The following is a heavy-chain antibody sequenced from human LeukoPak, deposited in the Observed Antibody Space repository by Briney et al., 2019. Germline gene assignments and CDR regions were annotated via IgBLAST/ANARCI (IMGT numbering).Heavy chain of an antibody. CDR2: ISSSSSYI. Sequence: PGGSLRLSCAASGFTFSSYSMNWVRQAPGKGLEWVSSISSSSSYIYYADSVKGRFTISRDNAKNSLYLQMNSLRAEDTAVYYCARGSLTGYFFDYWGQGTLVTVYS. V-gene: IGHV3-21*01. CDR1: GFTFSSYS. J-gene: IGHJ4*02. D-gene: IGHD3-9*01. CDR3: ARGSLTGYFFDY.